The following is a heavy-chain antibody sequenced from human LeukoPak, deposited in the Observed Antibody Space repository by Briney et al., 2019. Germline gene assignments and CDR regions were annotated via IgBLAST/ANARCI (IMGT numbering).Heavy chain of an antibody. Sequence: PSETLSLTCTVSGGSISSYYWSWIRQPPGKRLEWLGYIYYSGSTSYNPSLKSRVTISVDTSKNQISLKLSSVTAADTAVYYCARDLGVMVRAFDIWGQGTMVTVSS. CDR1: GGSISSYY. V-gene: IGHV4-59*01. CDR2: IYYSGST. J-gene: IGHJ3*02. D-gene: IGHD5-18*01. CDR3: ARDLGVMVRAFDI.